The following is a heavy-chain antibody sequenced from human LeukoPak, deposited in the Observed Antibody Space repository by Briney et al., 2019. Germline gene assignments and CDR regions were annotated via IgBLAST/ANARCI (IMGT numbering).Heavy chain of an antibody. CDR1: GFTFNNYA. Sequence: PGGSLRLSCAASGFTFNNYAMNWVRQAPGKGLEWVSVISGRGEHTYYADSVKGRFTISRDNSNNTLYLQMNSLRAEDAAVYYCARDLSGDWYFDLWGRGTLVTVSS. V-gene: IGHV3-23*01. J-gene: IGHJ2*01. CDR2: ISGRGEHT. CDR3: ARDLSGDWYFDL. D-gene: IGHD7-27*01.